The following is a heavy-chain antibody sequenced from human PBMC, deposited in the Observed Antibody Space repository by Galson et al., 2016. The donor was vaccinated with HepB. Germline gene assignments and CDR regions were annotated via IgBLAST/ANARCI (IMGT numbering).Heavy chain of an antibody. J-gene: IGHJ5*02. CDR1: GFTVSSDY. CDR2: IHSSGTT. D-gene: IGHD3-10*01. CDR3: ARDGEYYYGSGSYAET. V-gene: IGHV3-53*01. Sequence: SLRLSCAASGFTVSSDYMHWVRQAPGKGLEWVSVIHSSGTTYYADSVKGRFTISRDNSKNTVYLQMNSLRAEDTAVYYCARDGEYYYGSGSYAETWGQGTLVTVSS.